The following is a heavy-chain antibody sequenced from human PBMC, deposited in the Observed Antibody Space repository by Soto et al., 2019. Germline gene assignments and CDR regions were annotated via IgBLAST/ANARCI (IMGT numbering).Heavy chain of an antibody. D-gene: IGHD3-22*01. CDR2: IKPDGSDK. CDR3: ARDYYKYYDSSGYYRSPAY. CDR1: GFTFRNYW. J-gene: IGHJ4*02. V-gene: IGHV3-7*01. Sequence: PGGSLRLSCSASGFTFRNYWMGWVRQTPDKGLEWVANIKPDGSDKYYADSVKGRFTISRDNSRNTLFLQMNSLRAEDTAVYYCARDYYKYYDSSGYYRSPAYWGQGTLVTAPQ.